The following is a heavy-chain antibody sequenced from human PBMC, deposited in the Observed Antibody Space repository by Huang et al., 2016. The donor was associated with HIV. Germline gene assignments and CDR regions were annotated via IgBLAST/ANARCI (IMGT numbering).Heavy chain of an antibody. Sequence: QVQLVQSGAEVKKPGASVKVSCKASGYIFSTYDTHWVRQAPGQRLEWMGRINEGNGNTKDSQRFQGRVTITRDTAANTAYVELSSLRSEDTGVYYCARGIAAGDYWGQGTLVTVSS. CDR1: GYIFSTYD. CDR2: INEGNGNT. J-gene: IGHJ4*02. CDR3: ARGIAAGDY. V-gene: IGHV1-3*01. D-gene: IGHD6-25*01.